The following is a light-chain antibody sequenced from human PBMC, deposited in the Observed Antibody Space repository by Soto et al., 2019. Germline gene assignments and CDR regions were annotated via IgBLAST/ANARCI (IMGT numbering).Light chain of an antibody. J-gene: IGKJ1*01. CDR1: QSLVYNDGNTY. CDR2: EVS. V-gene: IGKV2D-30*01. CDR3: MQGPHWLGT. Sequence: DDVMTQSPLSLPVTLGQPASISCRSSQSLVYNDGNTYLDWFQQRPGQSPRSLIYEVSNWDSGVPDIFSGSGSGTDFTLKISGVEAEDVGVYYRMQGPHWLGTFVQGTKVEIK.